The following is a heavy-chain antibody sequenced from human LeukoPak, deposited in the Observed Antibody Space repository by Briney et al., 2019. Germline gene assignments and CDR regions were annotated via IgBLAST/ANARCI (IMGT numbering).Heavy chain of an antibody. D-gene: IGHD3-9*01. J-gene: IGHJ6*02. CDR3: TRDLMDYDVSTGLHHYYMDV. Sequence: GGSLRLSCVASGFTFSSYWMHWVRQDPRKGLVWVSRINGDGRNINYADSVRGRFTISRDNAKNTLYLQMNTLRVEDTAVYYCTRDLMDYDVSTGLHHYYMDVWGQGTTVTVS. V-gene: IGHV3-74*01. CDR1: GFTFSSYW. CDR2: INGDGRNI.